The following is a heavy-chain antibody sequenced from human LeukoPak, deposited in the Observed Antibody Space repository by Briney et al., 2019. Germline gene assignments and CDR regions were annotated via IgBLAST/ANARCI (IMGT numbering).Heavy chain of an antibody. D-gene: IGHD3-16*02. CDR3: ARHIGGGIEDMDV. CDR1: GGSIGTYY. V-gene: IGHV4-59*08. J-gene: IGHJ6*03. Sequence: PSETLSLTCTVSGGSIGTYYWSWVRQSPGTGLEWIGYIYVTGTRYNPSLPSRVTISVDRSRNQFFLKMTSVTAADTAVYYCARHIGGGIEDMDVWGRGTKVTVSS. CDR2: IYVTGT.